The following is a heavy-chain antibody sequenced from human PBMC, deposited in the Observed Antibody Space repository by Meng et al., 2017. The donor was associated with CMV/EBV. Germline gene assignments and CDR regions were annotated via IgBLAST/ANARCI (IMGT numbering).Heavy chain of an antibody. D-gene: IGHD6-6*01. CDR1: GFTFSSYW. CDR2: IWYDGSNK. Sequence: GESLKISCAASGFTFSSYWMSWVRQAPGKGLEWVAVIWYDGSNKYYADSVKGRFTISRDNSKNTLYLQMNSLRAEDTAVYYCAKDSSSPPGAFDYWGQGTLVTVSS. V-gene: IGHV3-33*06. CDR3: AKDSSSPPGAFDY. J-gene: IGHJ4*02.